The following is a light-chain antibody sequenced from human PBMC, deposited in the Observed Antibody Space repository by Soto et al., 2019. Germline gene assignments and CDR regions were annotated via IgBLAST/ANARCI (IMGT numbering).Light chain of an antibody. CDR3: CSFTTSSTLV. Sequence: QSALTQPASVSGSPGQTITISCTGTSSDVGRYNTVSWYQHHPGKAPKLIIYEVSNRPSGLSNRFSASKSGNTASLTISGLQAEDEADYYCCSFTTSSTLVFGTGTKLTVL. J-gene: IGLJ1*01. CDR1: SSDVGRYNT. CDR2: EVS. V-gene: IGLV2-14*01.